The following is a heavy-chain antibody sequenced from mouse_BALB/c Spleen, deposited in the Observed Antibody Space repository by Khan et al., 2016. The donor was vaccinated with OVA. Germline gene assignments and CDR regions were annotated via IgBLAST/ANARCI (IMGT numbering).Heavy chain of an antibody. D-gene: IGHD2-1*01. CDR3: ARTYFSYGNYGDYYTMDY. Sequence: GQRQEAGPGRGQPAQSRPSTGTATGGSVTRQGGPGGSQAPGKGREWLGGIWSGGSTDYNSAFIYRLTISKDNSKSQVFFKMNSLQANDTSISYCARTYFSYGNYGDYYTMDYWGQGTSVTVSS. J-gene: IGHJ4*01. V-gene: IGHV2-2*02. CDR1: GGSVTRQG. CDR2: IWSGGST.